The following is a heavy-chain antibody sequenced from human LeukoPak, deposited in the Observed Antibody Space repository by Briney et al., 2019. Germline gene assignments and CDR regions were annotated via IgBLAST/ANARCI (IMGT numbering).Heavy chain of an antibody. CDR1: GFTFSDYY. J-gene: IGHJ3*02. CDR3: ARGSTMWGLIDI. V-gene: IGHV3-11*04. Sequence: PGGSLRLSCAASGFTFSDYYMTWIRQAPGKGLEWVSYISSSGNTIDYADSVKGRFTISRDNAKNSLYLQMNSLRAEDTAVYYCARGSTMWGLIDIWGQGTMVTVSS. D-gene: IGHD3-10*02. CDR2: ISSSGNTI.